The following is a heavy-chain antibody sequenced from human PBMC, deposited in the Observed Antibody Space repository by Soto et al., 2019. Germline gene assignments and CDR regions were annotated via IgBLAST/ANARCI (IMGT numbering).Heavy chain of an antibody. CDR3: TTDRLFYDFWSGYPYYYYGMEV. Sequence: GGSLRLSCAASGFTFSNAWMSWVRQAPGKGLEWVGRIKSKTDGGTTDYAAPVKGRFTISRDDSKNTLYLQMNSLKTEDTAVYYCTTDRLFYDFWSGYPYYYYGMEVWGQGSTVTAP. CDR2: IKSKTDGGTT. V-gene: IGHV3-15*01. CDR1: GFTFSNAW. J-gene: IGHJ6*02. D-gene: IGHD3-3*01.